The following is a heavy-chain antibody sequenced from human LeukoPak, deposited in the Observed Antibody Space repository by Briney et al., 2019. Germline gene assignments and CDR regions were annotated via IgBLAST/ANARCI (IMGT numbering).Heavy chain of an antibody. J-gene: IGHJ5*02. CDR1: GDSISSGGYY. D-gene: IGHD2-8*01. CDR2: IYYSGST. Sequence: ASETLSLTCTASGDSISSGGYYWSWIRQHPGKGLEWIGYIYYSGSTYYNPSLKSRVTISVDTSKNQFSLKLSSVTAADTAVYYCARDIVHKWFDPWGQGTLVTVSS. CDR3: ARDIVHKWFDP. V-gene: IGHV4-31*03.